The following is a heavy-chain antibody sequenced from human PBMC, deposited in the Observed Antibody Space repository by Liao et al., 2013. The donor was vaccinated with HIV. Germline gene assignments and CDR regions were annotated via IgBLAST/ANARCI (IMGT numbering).Heavy chain of an antibody. J-gene: IGHJ4*02. V-gene: IGHV4-61*02. CDR2: IYTRGST. CDR3: AGGDFMTPAY. D-gene: IGHD2-21*02. Sequence: QVQLQESGPGLVKPSQTLSLSCSVYGDYITSGSYYWTWIRQPAGKGLEWIGHIYTRGSTNYNPSLKNRVTISVDTSKNHFSLQLTSVTAADTAVYYCAGGDFMTPAYWGQGTLVTVSS. CDR1: GDYITSGSYY.